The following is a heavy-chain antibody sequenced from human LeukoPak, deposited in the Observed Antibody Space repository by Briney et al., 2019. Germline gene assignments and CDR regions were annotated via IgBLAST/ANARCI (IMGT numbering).Heavy chain of an antibody. D-gene: IGHD1-26*01. CDR2: VHKDGIST. Sequence: GGSLRLSCAAPGFTFSSFWMHWVRQAPGKGLVWVSHVHKDGISTTYTDSVKGRFTISRDNAKNTVDLQMNSLRAEDTGVYYCARGGSGCFDIWGQGTMVTVSS. CDR1: GFTFSSFW. CDR3: ARGGSGCFDI. J-gene: IGHJ3*02. V-gene: IGHV3-74*03.